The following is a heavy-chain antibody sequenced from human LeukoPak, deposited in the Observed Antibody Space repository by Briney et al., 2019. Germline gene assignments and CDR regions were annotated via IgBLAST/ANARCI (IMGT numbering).Heavy chain of an antibody. CDR2: INAGNGNT. V-gene: IGHV1-3*01. CDR1: GYTFTNYA. D-gene: IGHD6-13*01. J-gene: IGHJ1*01. Sequence: ASVKVSCKASGYTFTNYAMHWVRQAPGQRLEWMGWINAGNGNTKYSQKFQGRVTITRDTSASTAYMELSSLRSDDTAVYYCAREGFAAAAGIPEHWGQGTLVTVSS. CDR3: AREGFAAAAGIPEH.